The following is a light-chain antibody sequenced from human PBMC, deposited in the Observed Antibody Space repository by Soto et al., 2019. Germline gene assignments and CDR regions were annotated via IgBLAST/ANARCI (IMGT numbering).Light chain of an antibody. V-gene: IGKV3-11*01. CDR2: DAS. J-gene: IGKJ4*01. CDR3: QQRTNWPSLT. CDR1: QNINIH. Sequence: IVLTQSPATLSLSPGERATLSCRASQNINIHLAWYQQKPGQAPRLLIYDASNRATGIPARFSGSGSGTDFTLTISSLDSEDFAVYYCQQRTNWPSLTFGGGTKVDIK.